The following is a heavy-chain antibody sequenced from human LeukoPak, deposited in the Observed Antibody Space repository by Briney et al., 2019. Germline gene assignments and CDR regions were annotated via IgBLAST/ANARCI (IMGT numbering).Heavy chain of an antibody. CDR2: IRYDGSDK. Sequence: PGGSLRLSCAASGFTFSNYGMYWVRQAPGKGLEWVAFIRYDGSDKYYADSMKGRFTISRDSAKNSLYLQMNSLRAEDTAVYYCARDRAGTTLITHHNYYYMDVWGKGTTVTVSS. CDR1: GFTFSNYG. J-gene: IGHJ6*03. V-gene: IGHV3-30*02. CDR3: ARDRAGTTLITHHNYYYMDV. D-gene: IGHD1-1*01.